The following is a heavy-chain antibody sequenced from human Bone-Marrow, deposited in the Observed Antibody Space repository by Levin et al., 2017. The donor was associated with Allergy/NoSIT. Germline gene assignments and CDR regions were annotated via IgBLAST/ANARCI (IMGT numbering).Heavy chain of an antibody. V-gene: IGHV4-61*05. CDR1: GGSIGSSSYF. Sequence: SETLSLTCSVSGGSIGSSSYFWSWIRQPPGKGLEWIGYVYYNGRTNYNSFFKSRVTISVDRSRNQFSLNLTSVTVADTAVYYCARVQRTYYWGQGTLVTVSS. CDR2: VYYNGRT. D-gene: IGHD1-7*01. CDR3: ARVQRTYY. J-gene: IGHJ4*02.